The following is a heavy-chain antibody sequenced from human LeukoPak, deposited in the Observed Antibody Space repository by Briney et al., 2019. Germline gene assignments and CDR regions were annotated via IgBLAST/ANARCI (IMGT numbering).Heavy chain of an antibody. V-gene: IGHV3-30*01. CDR1: GFTFSNYA. J-gene: IGHJ4*02. CDR2: ISYDGNIK. CDR3: ARDIVACSPDYFDY. Sequence: GRSLRLSCAASGFTFSNYAMHWVRQAPGKGLDWVAVISYDGNIKIHADSVKGRFTISRDDSTNTLFLQMNSLTAEDTAVYYCARDIVACSPDYFDYWGQGTLVTVSS. D-gene: IGHD5-12*01.